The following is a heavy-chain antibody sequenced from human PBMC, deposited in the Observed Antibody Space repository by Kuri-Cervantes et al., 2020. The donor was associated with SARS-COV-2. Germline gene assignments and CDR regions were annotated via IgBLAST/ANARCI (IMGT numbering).Heavy chain of an antibody. CDR2: ISYDGSNK. V-gene: IGHV3-30*18. CDR1: GFTFSSYG. CDR3: AKDSGSGFWSGYWSWGKLSGKHWFDP. J-gene: IGHJ5*02. Sequence: GGSLRLSCAASGFTFSSYGMHWVRQAPGKGLEWVAVISYDGSNKYYADSVKGRFTISRDNSKNTLYPQMNSLRAEDTAVYYCAKDSGSGFWSGYWSWGKLSGKHWFDPWAREPWSPSPQ. D-gene: IGHD3-3*01.